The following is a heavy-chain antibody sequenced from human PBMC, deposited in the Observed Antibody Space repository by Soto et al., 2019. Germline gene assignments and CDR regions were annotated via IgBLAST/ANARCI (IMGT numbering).Heavy chain of an antibody. CDR2: ISAHNGDT. J-gene: IGHJ4*02. CDR1: GYTFNYYG. Sequence: ASVKVSCKASGYTFNYYGISWVRQAPGQGLEWVGWISAHNGDTKYAQNLQGRLTLTTDTSTSTAYMELTSLTSDDTAVYYCARDWSRYFDTSGLMWFYWGQGTLVTVSS. CDR3: ARDWSRYFDTSGLMWFY. D-gene: IGHD3-9*01. V-gene: IGHV1-18*04.